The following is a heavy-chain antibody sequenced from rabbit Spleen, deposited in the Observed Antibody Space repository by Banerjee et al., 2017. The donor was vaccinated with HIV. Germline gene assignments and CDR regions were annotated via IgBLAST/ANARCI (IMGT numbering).Heavy chain of an antibody. CDR3: ARDLDGVIGWNFGW. CDR2: IAGSSSGFT. Sequence: QEQLKETGGDLVKPGASLTLTCTPSGFSFSISDYMCWVRQAPGKGLEWISCIAGSSSGFTYSATWAKGRFTCSKTSSTTVTLQMTSLTVADTATYFCARDLDGVIGWNFGWWGPGTLVTVS. CDR1: GFSFSISDY. J-gene: IGHJ4*01. V-gene: IGHV1S45*01. D-gene: IGHD1-1*01.